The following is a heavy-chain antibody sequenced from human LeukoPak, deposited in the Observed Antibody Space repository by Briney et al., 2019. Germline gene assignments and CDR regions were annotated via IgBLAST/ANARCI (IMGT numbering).Heavy chain of an antibody. CDR1: GGSISSSSYY. J-gene: IGHJ4*02. CDR3: ARHRAGYDYVWGSYRSSSFDY. D-gene: IGHD3-16*02. CDR2: IYYSGST. Sequence: SQTLSLTCTVSGGSISSSSYYSGWIRHPPGNGLERIGSIYYSGSTYYNPSLKSRVTISVDTSKNQFSLKLSSVTAADTAVYYCARHRAGYDYVWGSYRSSSFDYWGQGTLVTVSS. V-gene: IGHV4-39*01.